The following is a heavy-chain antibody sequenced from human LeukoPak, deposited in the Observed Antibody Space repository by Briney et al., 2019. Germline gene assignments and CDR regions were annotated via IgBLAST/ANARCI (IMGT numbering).Heavy chain of an antibody. CDR3: AREDHSNYNY. CDR1: GGSISGYY. Sequence: SETLSLTCTVSGGSISGYYWSWIRQPPGKGLEWIGYIYYSGSTNYNPSLKSRVTISVDTSKNQFSLKLSSVTAADTAVYYCAREDHSNYNYWGQGTLVTVSS. V-gene: IGHV4-59*01. CDR2: IYYSGST. J-gene: IGHJ4*02. D-gene: IGHD4-11*01.